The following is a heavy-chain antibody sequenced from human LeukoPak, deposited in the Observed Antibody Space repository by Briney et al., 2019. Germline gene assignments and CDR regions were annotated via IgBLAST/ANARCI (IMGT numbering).Heavy chain of an antibody. CDR2: IDPSDSYT. D-gene: IGHD2-2*01. CDR1: GYRFTSYW. J-gene: IGHJ6*04. V-gene: IGHV5-10-1*01. Sequence: GESLQISCKGSGYRFTSYWISWVRRMPGKGLEWMGRIDPSDSYTNYSPSFQGHVTISADKSISTAYLQWSSLKASDTAMYYCARRGYCSSTSCYYYGMDVWGKGTTVTVST. CDR3: ARRGYCSSTSCYYYGMDV.